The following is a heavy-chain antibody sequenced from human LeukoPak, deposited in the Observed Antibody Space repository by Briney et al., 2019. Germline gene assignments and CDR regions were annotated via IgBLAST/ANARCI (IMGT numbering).Heavy chain of an antibody. V-gene: IGHV3-7*05. CDR1: GFTFSSYW. J-gene: IGHJ4*02. D-gene: IGHD4-17*01. CDR3: ARCSGELSIFDY. Sequence: GGSLRLSCAASGFTFSSYWMTWVRQAPGKGLEGVANIKQDGSEKYYVDSVKGRFTASRDNAKNSLYLQMNSLRAEDTAVYYCARCSGELSIFDYWGQGNLVTVSS. CDR2: IKQDGSEK.